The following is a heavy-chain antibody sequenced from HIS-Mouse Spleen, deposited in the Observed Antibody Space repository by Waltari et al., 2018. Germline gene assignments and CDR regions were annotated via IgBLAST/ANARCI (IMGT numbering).Heavy chain of an antibody. D-gene: IGHD6-13*01. CDR3: AREIPYSSSWYDWYFDL. J-gene: IGHJ2*01. CDR1: GGSISSSSYY. V-gene: IGHV4-39*07. Sequence: QLQLQESGPGLVKPSETLSLTCTVSGGSISSSSYYWGWSSQPPGKGLGWFGSIYYSGSTYYNPSLKSRVTISVDTSKNQFSLKLSSVTAADTAVYYCAREIPYSSSWYDWYFDLWGRGTLVTVSS. CDR2: IYYSGST.